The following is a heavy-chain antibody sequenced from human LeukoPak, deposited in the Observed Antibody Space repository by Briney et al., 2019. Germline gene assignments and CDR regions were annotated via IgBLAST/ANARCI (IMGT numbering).Heavy chain of an antibody. CDR2: IYYSGYT. CDR3: ARILGYCSGGSCYPGYYYYYMDV. Sequence: SETLSLTCTVSGGPISSSSYYWGWIRQPPGTGLEWIGSIYYSGYTYYNPSVESRVTISVDTSKNQFSLKLSSVTAADTAVYYCARILGYCSGGSCYPGYYYYYMDVWGKGTTVTVSS. D-gene: IGHD2-15*01. CDR1: GGPISSSSYY. J-gene: IGHJ6*03. V-gene: IGHV4-39*07.